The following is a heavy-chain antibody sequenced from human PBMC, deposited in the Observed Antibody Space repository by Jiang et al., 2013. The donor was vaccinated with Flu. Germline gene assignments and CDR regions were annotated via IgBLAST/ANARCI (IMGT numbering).Heavy chain of an antibody. CDR3: ARIANGYNLRGVDY. J-gene: IGHJ4*02. Sequence: KPTQTLTLTCTFSGFSLSTSGMCVSWIRQPPGKALEWLARIDWDDDKYYSTSLKTRLTISKDTSKNQVVLTMTNMDPVDTATYYCARIANGYNLRGVDYWGQGTLVTVSS. CDR2: IDWDDDK. CDR1: GFSLSTSGMC. V-gene: IGHV2-70*11. D-gene: IGHD5-24*01.